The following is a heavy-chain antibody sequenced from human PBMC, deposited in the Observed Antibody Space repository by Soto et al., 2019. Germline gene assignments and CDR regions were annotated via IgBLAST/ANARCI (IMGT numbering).Heavy chain of an antibody. V-gene: IGHV2-5*02. Sequence: QITLKESGPTLVKPTQTLTLTCTFSGFSLSTSGVGVGWIRQPPGKTLEWLALIYWDDDKRYSPSLKSRLTNTKDTSKNQGVLTMTNMDPVDTATYYCAHSYCDSSGYYYEDAFDIWGQGTMVTVSS. CDR1: GFSLSTSGVG. CDR3: AHSYCDSSGYYYEDAFDI. CDR2: IYWDDDK. J-gene: IGHJ3*02. D-gene: IGHD3-22*01.